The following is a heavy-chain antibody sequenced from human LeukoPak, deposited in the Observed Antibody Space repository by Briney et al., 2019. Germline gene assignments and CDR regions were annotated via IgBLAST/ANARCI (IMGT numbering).Heavy chain of an antibody. CDR2: TYYRSKWFN. Sequence: SQTPSVTSAMFGDCVSSNTAACSWIRQSPSRGLEWLGRTYYRSKWFNEYAVSVKIRITINPDTSKNQFSLQLKSLTPDDTAVHYCARVRAQMIASDYWGQAILVTVSS. V-gene: IGHV6-1*01. CDR3: ARVRAQMIASDY. D-gene: IGHD2-21*01. CDR1: GDCVSSNTAA. J-gene: IGHJ4*02.